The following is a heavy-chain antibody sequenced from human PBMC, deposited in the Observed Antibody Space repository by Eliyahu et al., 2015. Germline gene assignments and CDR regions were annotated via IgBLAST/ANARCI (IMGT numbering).Heavy chain of an antibody. CDR2: IYPGDSDT. Sequence: EVRLVQSGAEVKXPGESLKISCQGAGYSFTNYWIGWVRQTPAKGLEWMGIIYPGDSDTKYSPSFQGQVTISADKSINTAYLQWDSLKASDTAMYYCMRRSTGANHLDYWGQGTLVTVSS. D-gene: IGHD2-8*02. CDR3: MRRSTGANHLDY. V-gene: IGHV5-51*01. CDR1: GYSFTNYW. J-gene: IGHJ4*02.